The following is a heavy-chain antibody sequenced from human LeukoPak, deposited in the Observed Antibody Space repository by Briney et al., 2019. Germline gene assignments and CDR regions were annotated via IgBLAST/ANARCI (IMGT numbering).Heavy chain of an antibody. CDR3: ARDLIGRYTFDY. Sequence: GGSLRLSCAASGCTFSSYSMNWVRQAPGKGLEWVSSISSSSSYIYYADSVKGRFTISRDNSKNTVDLQLNSLRAEDTAVYYCARDLIGRYTFDYWGQGTLVSVSS. D-gene: IGHD3-10*01. CDR1: GCTFSSYS. CDR2: ISSSSSYI. J-gene: IGHJ4*02. V-gene: IGHV3-21*01.